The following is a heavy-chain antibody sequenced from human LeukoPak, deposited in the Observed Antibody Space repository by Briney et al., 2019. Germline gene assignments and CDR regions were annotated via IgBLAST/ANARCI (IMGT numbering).Heavy chain of an antibody. CDR1: SGSISSYY. Sequence: SETLSLTCTVSSGSISSYYWSWIRQSPGQGLEWIGYIWPSGSTNYNPSLSGRVAISLDKSRNHFTLMVTAVTAADTAFYYCARKGPEHLPTYFDHWGRGILVTVSS. CDR3: ARKGPEHLPTYFDH. J-gene: IGHJ4*02. D-gene: IGHD2-21*01. V-gene: IGHV4-4*08. CDR2: IWPSGST.